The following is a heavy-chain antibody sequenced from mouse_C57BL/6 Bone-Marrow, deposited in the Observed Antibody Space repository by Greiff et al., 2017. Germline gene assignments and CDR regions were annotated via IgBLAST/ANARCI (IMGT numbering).Heavy chain of an antibody. D-gene: IGHD2-5*01. CDR2: ILPGSGST. V-gene: IGHV1-9*01. CDR1: GYTFTGYW. Sequence: VQLQQSGAELMKPGASVKLSCKATGYTFTGYWIEWVKQRPGHGLEWSGEILPGSGSTTYNEKLQGKASFTADTSSNTAYMQLSSLTTEDSAIYYCASLSYYSNPDYYAMDYWGQGTSVTVSS. CDR3: ASLSYYSNPDYYAMDY. J-gene: IGHJ4*01.